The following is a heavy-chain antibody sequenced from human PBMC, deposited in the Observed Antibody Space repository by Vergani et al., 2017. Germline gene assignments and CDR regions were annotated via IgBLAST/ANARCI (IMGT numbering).Heavy chain of an antibody. J-gene: IGHJ6*02. CDR2: IWYDGSNK. CDR1: GFTFSSYG. CDR3: ARDPIVLWVGESTYGMDV. D-gene: IGHD3-10*01. Sequence: QVQLVESGGGVVQPGRSLRLSCAASGFTFSSYGMHWVRQAPGKGLEWVAVIWYDGSNKYYADSVKGRFTISRDNSKNTLYLQMNSLRAEDTAVYYCARDPIVLWVGESTYGMDVWGQGTTVTVSS. V-gene: IGHV3-33*01.